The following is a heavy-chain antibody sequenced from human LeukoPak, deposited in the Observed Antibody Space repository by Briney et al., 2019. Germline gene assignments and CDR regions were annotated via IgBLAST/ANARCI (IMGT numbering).Heavy chain of an antibody. CDR3: ARSFYGSGSYQDY. D-gene: IGHD3-10*01. V-gene: IGHV3-21*01. CDR2: ISSSSSYI. Sequence: GGSLRLSCAASGFTFSSYSMNRVRQAPGKGLEWVSSISSSSSYIYYADSVKGRFTISRDNAKNSLYLQMNSLRAEDTAVYYCARSFYGSGSYQDYWGQGTLVTVSS. CDR1: GFTFSSYS. J-gene: IGHJ4*02.